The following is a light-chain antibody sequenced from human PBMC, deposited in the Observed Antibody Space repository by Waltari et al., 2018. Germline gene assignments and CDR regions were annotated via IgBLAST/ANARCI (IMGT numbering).Light chain of an antibody. V-gene: IGLV2-23*02. CDR3: CTFAGYGIYV. CDR2: EIT. Sequence: WYQPHPGGNPKLLIYEITKRASGVSNRFSGSKSGNTVSLTISGLQAEDEADYFCCTFAGYGIYVFGTGTQVSVL. J-gene: IGLJ1*01.